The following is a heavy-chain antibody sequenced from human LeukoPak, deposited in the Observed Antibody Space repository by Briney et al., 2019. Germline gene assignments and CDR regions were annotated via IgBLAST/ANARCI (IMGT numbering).Heavy chain of an antibody. D-gene: IGHD6-19*01. J-gene: IGHJ4*02. V-gene: IGHV4-61*05. CDR2: IYYSGST. CDR3: AGYSSGSFDY. CDR1: GASISASSYY. Sequence: PSETLSLTCSVSGASISASSYYWSWIRQPPGKGLEWIGYIYYSGSTNYNPSLKSRVTVSVDTSKNQFSLKLSSVTAADTAVYYCAGYSSGSFDYWGQGTLVTVSS.